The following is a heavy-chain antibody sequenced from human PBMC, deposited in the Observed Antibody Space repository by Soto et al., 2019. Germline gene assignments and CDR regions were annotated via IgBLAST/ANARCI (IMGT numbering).Heavy chain of an antibody. CDR2: IYSGGST. Sequence: GGSLRLSCAASGFTVSSNYMSWVRQAPGKGLEWVSVIYSGGSTYYADSVKGRFTISRDNSKNTLYLQTNSLRAEDTAVYYCARDKSVAAAGTEYWGQGTLVTVSS. D-gene: IGHD6-13*01. CDR3: ARDKSVAAAGTEY. J-gene: IGHJ4*02. CDR1: GFTVSSNY. V-gene: IGHV3-66*01.